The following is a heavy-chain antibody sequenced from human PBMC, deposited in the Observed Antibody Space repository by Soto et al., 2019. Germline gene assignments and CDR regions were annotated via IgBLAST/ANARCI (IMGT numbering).Heavy chain of an antibody. V-gene: IGHV4-34*01. Sequence: SETLSLTCAVYGGSFSCYYWGWIRQPPEKGLEWIGEINHSGSTNYNPSLKSRVTISVDTSKNQFSLNLSSVTAADTAVYYCARGITAWGQGTLVTVSS. CDR2: INHSGST. D-gene: IGHD3-10*01. CDR1: GGSFSCYY. CDR3: ARGITA. J-gene: IGHJ4*02.